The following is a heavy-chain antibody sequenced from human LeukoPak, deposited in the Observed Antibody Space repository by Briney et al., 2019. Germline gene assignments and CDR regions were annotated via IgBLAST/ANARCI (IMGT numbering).Heavy chain of an antibody. Sequence: GGSLRLSCAASGFTFSSYGMHWVRQAPGKGLEWVAVISYDGSNKYYADSVKGRFTISRDNSKNTLYLQMNSLRAEDTAVYYCAKERTYYYDSSKWDYWGQGTLVTVSS. V-gene: IGHV3-30*18. CDR3: AKERTYYYDSSKWDY. J-gene: IGHJ4*02. D-gene: IGHD3-22*01. CDR2: ISYDGSNK. CDR1: GFTFSSYG.